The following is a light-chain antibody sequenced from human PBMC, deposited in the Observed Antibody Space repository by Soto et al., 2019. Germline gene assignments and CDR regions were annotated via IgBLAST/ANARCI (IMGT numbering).Light chain of an antibody. CDR2: DNN. J-gene: IGLJ2*01. CDR1: SSNIGNNY. CDR3: GAWDGSLSVGV. V-gene: IGLV1-51*01. Sequence: QSVLTQPPSVSAAPGQTVTISCSGSSSNIGNNYVSWYQQLPGTTPKVLIYDNNKRPSGIPDRFSGSKSGTSATLGITGLQTGDEADYYCGAWDGSLSVGVFGGGTKLTVL.